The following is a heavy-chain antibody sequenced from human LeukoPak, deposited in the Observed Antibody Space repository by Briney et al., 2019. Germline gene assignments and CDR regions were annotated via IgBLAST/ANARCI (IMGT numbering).Heavy chain of an antibody. CDR2: ISSNGGST. V-gene: IGHV3-64D*06. CDR3: ARLGEWELLKWDYFDY. D-gene: IGHD1-26*01. J-gene: IGHJ4*02. CDR1: GFTFSRYA. Sequence: GGSLRLSCSPSGFTFSRYAMHWVREAPGKGLEYVSAISSNGGSTYYADSVKGRFTISRDNSKNTLYLQMSSLRAEDTAVYYCARLGEWELLKWDYFDYWGQGTLVTVCS.